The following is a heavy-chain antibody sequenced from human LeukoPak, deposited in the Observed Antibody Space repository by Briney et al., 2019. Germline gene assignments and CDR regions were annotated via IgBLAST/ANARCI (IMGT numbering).Heavy chain of an antibody. Sequence: ASVKVSCKTSGYTFTNYDINWGRQATGQGLEWMGWMNPNSGNTGYAQKLQGRVTMTRNTSISTAYMELRSLRSEDTAVYYCARPHCSSTDCHPPEWFDPWGQGTLVTVSS. J-gene: IGHJ5*02. CDR3: ARPHCSSTDCHPPEWFDP. CDR2: MNPNSGNT. D-gene: IGHD2-2*01. CDR1: GYTFTNYD. V-gene: IGHV1-8*01.